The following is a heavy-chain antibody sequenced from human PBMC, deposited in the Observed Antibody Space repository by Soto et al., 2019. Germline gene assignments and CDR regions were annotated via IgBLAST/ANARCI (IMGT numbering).Heavy chain of an antibody. J-gene: IGHJ6*02. CDR1: GGSISSGGYY. D-gene: IGHD6-13*01. V-gene: IGHV4-31*03. CDR3: ARQQLVPYYYYGMDV. CDR2: IYYSGST. Sequence: LSLTCTVSGGSISSGGYYWSWIRQHPGKGLEWIGYIYYSGSTYYNPSLKSRVTISVDTSKNQFSLKLSSVTAADTAVYYCARQQLVPYYYYGMDVWGQGTTVTVSS.